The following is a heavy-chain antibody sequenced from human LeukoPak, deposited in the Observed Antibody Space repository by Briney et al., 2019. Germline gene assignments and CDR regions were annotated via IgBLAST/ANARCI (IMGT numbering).Heavy chain of an antibody. CDR2: IYHSGST. Sequence: SQTLSLTCTVSGGSMKSGSYYWGWIRQPPGKGLEWIGSIYHSGSTYYNPSLKSRVTISVDTSKNQFSLKLSSVTAADTAVYYCARLDYGDYGDYYYYYYMDVWGKGTRSPSP. D-gene: IGHD4-17*01. CDR1: GGSMKSGSYY. V-gene: IGHV4-39*07. J-gene: IGHJ6*03. CDR3: ARLDYGDYGDYYYYYYMDV.